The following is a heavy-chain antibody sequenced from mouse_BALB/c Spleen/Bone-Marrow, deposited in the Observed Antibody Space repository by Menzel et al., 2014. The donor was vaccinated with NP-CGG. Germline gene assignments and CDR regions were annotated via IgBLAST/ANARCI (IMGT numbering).Heavy chain of an antibody. J-gene: IGHJ1*01. CDR3: ASYRHAWYFDV. Sequence: EVQLQESGAELVKPGASVKLSCTASGFNIKDTYMHWVKQRPEQGLEWIGRIDPANGNTKYDPKFQGKATITADTSSNTAYLQLSRLTSEDTAVYYWASYRHAWYFDVWGAGTTVTVSS. V-gene: IGHV14-3*02. CDR2: IDPANGNT. CDR1: GFNIKDTY. D-gene: IGHD2-14*01.